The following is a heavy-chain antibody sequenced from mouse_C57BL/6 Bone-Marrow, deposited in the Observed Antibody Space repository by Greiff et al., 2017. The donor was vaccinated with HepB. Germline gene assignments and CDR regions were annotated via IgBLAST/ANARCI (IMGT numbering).Heavy chain of an antibody. CDR1: GYTFTDYE. CDR2: IDPETGGT. V-gene: IGHV1-15*01. D-gene: IGHD1-1*01. CDR3: TRRDYYGSFVGMDY. J-gene: IGHJ4*01. Sequence: VQLQESGAELVRPGASVTLSCKASGYTFTDYEMHWVKQTPVHGLEWIGAIDPETGGTAYNQKFKGKAILTADKSSSTAYMELRSLTSEDSAVYYCTRRDYYGSFVGMDYWGQGTSVTVSS.